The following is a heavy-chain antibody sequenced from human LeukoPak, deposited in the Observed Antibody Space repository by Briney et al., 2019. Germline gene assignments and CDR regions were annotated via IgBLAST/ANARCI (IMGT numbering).Heavy chain of an antibody. V-gene: IGHV3-21*01. CDR1: GFAFSSYS. J-gene: IGHJ6*02. CDR2: ISSSSSYI. CDR3: ARAEQLYYGMDV. D-gene: IGHD6-13*01. Sequence: SGGSLRLSCAASGFAFSSYSMNWVRQAPGKGLEWVSSISSSSSYIYYADSVKGRFTISRDNAKNSLYLQMNSLRAEDTAVYYCARAEQLYYGMDVWGQGTTVTVSS.